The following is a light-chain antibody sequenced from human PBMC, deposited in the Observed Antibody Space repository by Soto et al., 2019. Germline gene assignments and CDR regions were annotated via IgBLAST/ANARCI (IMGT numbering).Light chain of an antibody. CDR2: DVS. V-gene: IGLV2-14*01. Sequence: QSALTQPASVSGSPGQSITISCTGTSSDVVGYNYVSWYQQHPGKAPKLMIYDVSNRPSGVSSRFSASKSGNTASLTISGLQAEDEADYYCCSFTSTSTPYVFGTGTKVTVL. CDR1: SSDVVGYNY. CDR3: CSFTSTSTPYV. J-gene: IGLJ1*01.